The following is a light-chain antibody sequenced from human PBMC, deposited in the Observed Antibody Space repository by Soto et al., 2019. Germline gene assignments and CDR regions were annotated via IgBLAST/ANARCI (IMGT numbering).Light chain of an antibody. J-gene: IGKJ2*01. CDR2: GAS. CDR1: QTISTY. CDR3: QQSYSSPLYT. Sequence: DIQMTQSPSSLSASVGDRVTITCRASQTISTYLNWYQQKPGKGPKLLIYGASSLQSWVPSRFSGSGSGTDFTLTISSLQPEDFATYFCQQSYSSPLYTFGQGTKLEI. V-gene: IGKV1-39*01.